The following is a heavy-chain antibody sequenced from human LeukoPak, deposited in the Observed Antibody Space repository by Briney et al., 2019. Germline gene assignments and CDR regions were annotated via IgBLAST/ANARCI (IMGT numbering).Heavy chain of an antibody. CDR3: AREFRWHSYMIAAY. D-gene: IGHD2-21*01. CDR1: GFTFSSYW. J-gene: IGHJ4*02. CDR2: ISGSGGST. V-gene: IGHV3-48*01. Sequence: GGSLRLSCAASGFTFSSYWMHWVRQAPGKGLEWVSAISGSGGSTYYADSVKGRFTISRDNAKNSLYLQMNSLRAEDTAVYYCAREFRWHSYMIAAYWGQGTLVSVSS.